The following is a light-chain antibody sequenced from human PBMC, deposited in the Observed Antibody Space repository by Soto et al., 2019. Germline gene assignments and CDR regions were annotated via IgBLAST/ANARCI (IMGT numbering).Light chain of an antibody. CDR3: SSYTSTNSWV. Sequence: QSALTQSASVSGSPGQSITISCTGTSSDVGGYNYVSWDQQHPGKAPKLIIYDVSSRPSGVSTRFSGSKSGNTASLTISGLQAEDEADYSCSSYTSTNSWVFGGGTKLTVL. V-gene: IGLV2-14*01. J-gene: IGLJ3*02. CDR1: SSDVGGYNY. CDR2: DVS.